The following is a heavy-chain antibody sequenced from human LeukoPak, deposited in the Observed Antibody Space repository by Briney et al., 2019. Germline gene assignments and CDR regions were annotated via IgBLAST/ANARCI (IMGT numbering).Heavy chain of an antibody. D-gene: IGHD6-19*01. V-gene: IGHV3-33*01. CDR2: IWHDGSNK. Sequence: GGSLRLSCAASGFTFSNYGMHWVRQAPGKGLEWVAVIWHDGSNKYYADSVKGRFTISRDNSKNTLYLQMNSLRAEDTAVYYCARDLREAGTPLWGQGTLVTVSS. CDR3: ARDLREAGTPL. CDR1: GFTFSNYG. J-gene: IGHJ4*02.